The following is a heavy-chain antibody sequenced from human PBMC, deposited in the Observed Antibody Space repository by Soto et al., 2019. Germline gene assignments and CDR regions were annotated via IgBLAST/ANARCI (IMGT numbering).Heavy chain of an antibody. J-gene: IGHJ4*02. Sequence: SETLSLTCAVYGGSFSGYYWSWIRQPPGKGLEWIGEINHSGSTNYNPSLKSRVTISVDTSKNQFSLKLSSVTAADTAVYYCAGGGRMTTLYYFDYWGQGTLVTVS. CDR2: INHSGST. CDR1: GGSFSGYY. D-gene: IGHD4-17*01. CDR3: AGGGRMTTLYYFDY. V-gene: IGHV4-34*01.